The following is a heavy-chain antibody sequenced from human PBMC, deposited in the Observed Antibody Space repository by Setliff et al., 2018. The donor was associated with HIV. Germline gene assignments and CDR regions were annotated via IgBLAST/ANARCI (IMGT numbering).Heavy chain of an antibody. CDR3: TADLRDFTWDASDF. Sequence: GGSLRLSCSASGFTFTSYAMNWVRQAPGKGLEWVSVIYSGSSTYYADSVKGRFTISRENSKNTLYLQMNSLLTEDTAMYYCTADLRDFTWDASDFWGQGTMVTVSS. CDR2: IYSGSST. D-gene: IGHD3-3*01. V-gene: IGHV3-23*03. J-gene: IGHJ3*01. CDR1: GFTFTSYA.